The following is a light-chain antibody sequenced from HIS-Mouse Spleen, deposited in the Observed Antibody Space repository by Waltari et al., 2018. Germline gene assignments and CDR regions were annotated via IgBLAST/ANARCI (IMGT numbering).Light chain of an antibody. CDR2: EDS. J-gene: IGLJ2*01. Sequence: SFWLTPPPSRSLSPGQTARNTCSGGALPKKIASWYQQKSGQAPVLVIYEDSKRPSGIPERFSGSSSGTMATLTISGAQVEDEADYYCYSTDSSGNHRVFGGGTKLTVL. V-gene: IGLV3-10*01. CDR3: YSTDSSGNHRV. CDR1: ALPKKI.